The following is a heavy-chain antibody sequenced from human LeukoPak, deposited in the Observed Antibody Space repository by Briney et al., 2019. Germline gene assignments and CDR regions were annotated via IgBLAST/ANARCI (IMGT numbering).Heavy chain of an antibody. V-gene: IGHV1-24*01. CDR2: FDPEDGET. D-gene: IGHD3-22*01. CDR1: GYTLTELS. J-gene: IGHJ5*02. Sequence: ASVKVPCKVSGYTLTELSMHWVRQAPGKGLEWMGGFDPEDGETIYAQKFQGRVTMTEDTSTDTAYMELSSLRSEDTAVYYCASLYYYDSSGYTNWFDPWGQGTLVTVSS. CDR3: ASLYYYDSSGYTNWFDP.